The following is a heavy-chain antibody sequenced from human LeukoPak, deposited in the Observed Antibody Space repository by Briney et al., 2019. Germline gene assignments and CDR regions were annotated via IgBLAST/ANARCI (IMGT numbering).Heavy chain of an antibody. D-gene: IGHD3-16*02. Sequence: SETLSLTCTVSGGSISSSSYYWGWIRQPPGKGLEWIGSIYYSGSTYYNPSLKSRVTMSVDTSKNQFSLKLSSVTAADTAVYYCARAPRELSLSNDYWGQGTLVTVSS. CDR1: GGSISSSSYY. J-gene: IGHJ4*02. V-gene: IGHV4-39*07. CDR2: IYYSGST. CDR3: ARAPRELSLSNDY.